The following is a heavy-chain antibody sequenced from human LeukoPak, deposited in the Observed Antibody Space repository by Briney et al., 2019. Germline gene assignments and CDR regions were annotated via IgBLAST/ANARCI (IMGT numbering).Heavy chain of an antibody. D-gene: IGHD6-19*01. J-gene: IGHJ3*02. Sequence: GSLRLSCAASGFTLSSYAMSWVRQAPGKGLEWVANIKQDGSEKYYVDSVKGRFTISRDNAKNSLYLQMNSLRAEDTAVYYCARDSSGWLNDAFDIWGQGTMVTVSS. CDR2: IKQDGSEK. V-gene: IGHV3-7*01. CDR1: GFTLSSYA. CDR3: ARDSSGWLNDAFDI.